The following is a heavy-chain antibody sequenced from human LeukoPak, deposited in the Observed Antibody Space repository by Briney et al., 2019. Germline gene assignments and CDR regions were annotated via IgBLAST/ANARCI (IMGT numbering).Heavy chain of an antibody. CDR1: GFTFSSYA. CDR3: AKGMAYYYYYMDV. CDR2: ISGSGGST. Sequence: GGSLRLSCAASGFTFSSYAMSWARQAPGKGLEWVSSISGSGGSTYYADSVKGRFTISRDNSKNTLYLQMNSLRAEDTAVYYCAKGMAYYYYYMDVWGKGTTVTVSS. D-gene: IGHD2-8*01. V-gene: IGHV3-23*01. J-gene: IGHJ6*03.